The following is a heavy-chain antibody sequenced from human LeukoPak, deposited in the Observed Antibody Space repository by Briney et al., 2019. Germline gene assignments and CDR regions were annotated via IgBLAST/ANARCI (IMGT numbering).Heavy chain of an antibody. Sequence: GGSLRLSCAASGFSFSSYAMTWVRQAPGQGLEWVSSINDSGDKTYYADSVKGRFTISRDNSRNTLHLQVNSLRAEDTAVYYCATLRSYDFWGQGTLVTVSS. CDR3: ATLRSYDF. V-gene: IGHV3-23*01. CDR2: INDSGDKT. CDR1: GFSFSSYA. J-gene: IGHJ4*02. D-gene: IGHD3-10*01.